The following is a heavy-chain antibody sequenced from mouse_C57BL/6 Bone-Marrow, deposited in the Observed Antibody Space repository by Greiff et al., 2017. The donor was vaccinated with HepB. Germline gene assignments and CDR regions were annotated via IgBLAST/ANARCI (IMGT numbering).Heavy chain of an antibody. V-gene: IGHV1-72*01. CDR1: GYTFTSYW. Sequence: QVQLQQPGAELVMPGASVKLSCKASGYTFTSYWMHWVKQRPGRGLVWIGRFVPNSGGTKYNEKFKSKAKLTVDKPSSTAYMQLSSLTSEDSAVYYCARLGGNYWGQGTTLTVSS. J-gene: IGHJ2*01. CDR2: FVPNSGGT. CDR3: ARLGGNY. D-gene: IGHD1-1*02.